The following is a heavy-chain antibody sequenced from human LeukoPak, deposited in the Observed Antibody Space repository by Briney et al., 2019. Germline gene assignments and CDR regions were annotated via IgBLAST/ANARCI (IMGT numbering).Heavy chain of an antibody. J-gene: IGHJ3*02. CDR3: ARDETLEFGRGAFDI. CDR2: IIPIFGTA. D-gene: IGHD1-26*01. Sequence: SVKVSCKASGYTFTSYGISWVRQAPGQGLEWMGGIIPIFGTANYAQKFQGRVTITADESTSTAYMELSSLRSEDTAVYYCARDETLEFGRGAFDIWGQGTMVTVSS. V-gene: IGHV1-69*13. CDR1: GYTFTSYG.